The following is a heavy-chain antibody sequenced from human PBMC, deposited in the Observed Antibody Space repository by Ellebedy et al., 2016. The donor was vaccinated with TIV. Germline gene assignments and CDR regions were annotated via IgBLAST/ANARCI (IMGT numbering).Heavy chain of an antibody. V-gene: IGHV4-31*03. Sequence: MPSETLSLTCTVSGGSVSSSGYYWTWIRQHPGTGLEWIGYIHYSGSTYSNPSLKSRVVISVDKSKNQFSLKLSSVTDADTAVYYCAMQTGYSSNRYGDYFAYWGQGTLVTVSS. CDR2: IHYSGST. D-gene: IGHD6-13*01. CDR1: GGSVSSSGYY. CDR3: AMQTGYSSNRYGDYFAY. J-gene: IGHJ4*02.